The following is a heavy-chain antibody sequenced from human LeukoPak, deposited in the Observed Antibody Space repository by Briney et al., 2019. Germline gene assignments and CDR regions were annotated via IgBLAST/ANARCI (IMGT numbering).Heavy chain of an antibody. J-gene: IGHJ4*02. CDR3: AGVIVVVGDLGY. Sequence: GGSLRLSCAASGFTFSSYAMSWVRQAPGKGREWVSAISGSGGSTYYADSVKGRFTISRDNSKNTLYLQMNSLRAEDTAVYYCAGVIVVVGDLGYWGQGTLVTVSS. CDR1: GFTFSSYA. CDR2: ISGSGGST. V-gene: IGHV3-23*01. D-gene: IGHD2-2*01.